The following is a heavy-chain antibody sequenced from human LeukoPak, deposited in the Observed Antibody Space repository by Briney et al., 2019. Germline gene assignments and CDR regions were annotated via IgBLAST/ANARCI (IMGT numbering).Heavy chain of an antibody. V-gene: IGHV3-21*01. CDR1: GFTFSSYS. CDR2: ISSSSSYL. CDR3: ARSPGNWNEDY. J-gene: IGHJ4*02. D-gene: IGHD1-1*01. Sequence: GGSLRLSCAASGFTFSSYSMNWVRQALGKGLEWVSSISSSSSYLYYADSVKGRFTISRDNAKNSLYLQMNSLRAEDTAVYYCARSPGNWNEDYWGQGTLVTVSS.